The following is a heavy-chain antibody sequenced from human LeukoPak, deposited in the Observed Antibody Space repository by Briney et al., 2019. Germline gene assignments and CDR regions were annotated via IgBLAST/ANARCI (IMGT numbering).Heavy chain of an antibody. V-gene: IGHV1-2*02. J-gene: IGHJ4*02. Sequence: GASVKVSCKASGYTFTSYYMHWVRQAPGQGLEWMGWINPNSGGTNYAQNFQGRVTMTRNTSTSTAYMELSRLRSDDTAVYYCASDFFWYDSVLGYWGQGTLVTVSS. D-gene: IGHD3-22*01. CDR1: GYTFTSYY. CDR2: INPNSGGT. CDR3: ASDFFWYDSVLGY.